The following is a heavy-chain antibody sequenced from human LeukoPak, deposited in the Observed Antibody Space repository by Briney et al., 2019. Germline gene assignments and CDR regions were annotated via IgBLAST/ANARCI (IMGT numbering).Heavy chain of an antibody. CDR2: ISGGGGST. CDR3: AKGGKWDVTPFDY. J-gene: IGHJ4*02. CDR1: GFIFSNDA. V-gene: IGHV3-23*01. D-gene: IGHD1-26*01. Sequence: GGSLRLSCAASGFIFSNDAMHWVRQAPGKGLEWVSTISGGGGSTYYADSMKGRFTISRDNSKNTLYLQVNSLRAEDTAVYYCAKGGKWDVTPFDYWGQGTLVTVSS.